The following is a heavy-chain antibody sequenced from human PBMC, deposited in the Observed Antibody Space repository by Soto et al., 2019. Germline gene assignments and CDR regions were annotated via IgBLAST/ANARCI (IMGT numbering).Heavy chain of an antibody. CDR2: TNTGGTT. Sequence: EVQVLATGGGLIQPGGSLRLSCAASGFTVNSNYMSWVRLAPGEGLQWVSITNTGGTTYYADSVKGRFTVSRDNSKNTLYLQMNSLRAEDTAVYYCAKGDGFILAVWGQGTTVSVSS. V-gene: IGHV3-53*02. CDR3: AKGDGFILAV. J-gene: IGHJ6*02. CDR1: GFTVNSNY. D-gene: IGHD1-26*01.